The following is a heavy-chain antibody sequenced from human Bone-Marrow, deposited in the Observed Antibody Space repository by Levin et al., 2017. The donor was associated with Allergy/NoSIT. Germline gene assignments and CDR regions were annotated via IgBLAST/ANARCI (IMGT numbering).Heavy chain of an antibody. J-gene: IGHJ5*02. CDR2: IKHDGGEE. V-gene: IGHV3-7*01. D-gene: IGHD6-13*01. CDR3: ASATRGSSTSEA. Sequence: LSLTCAASGFTFSNYWMGWVRQAPGKGLECVANIKHDGGEEYYVDSVKGRFTIPRENAKNQLYLQMNSLRAEDTAVYYCASATRGSSTSEAWGQGTRVTVSS. CDR1: GFTFSNYW.